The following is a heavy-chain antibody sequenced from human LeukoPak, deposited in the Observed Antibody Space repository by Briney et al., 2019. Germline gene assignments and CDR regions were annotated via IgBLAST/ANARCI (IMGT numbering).Heavy chain of an antibody. CDR1: GFTFSDYY. CDR2: ISGSTSYT. J-gene: IGHJ3*02. CDR3: SRDRIIYGDYGDAFDI. Sequence: GGSLRLSCAASGFTFSDYYMTWIRQAPGKGLEWVSYISGSTSYTNNADSVKGRFTISRDNAKNSLYLQMNSLRAEDTAVYFCSRDRIIYGDYGDAFDIWGQGTMVTVSS. D-gene: IGHD4-17*01. V-gene: IGHV3-11*06.